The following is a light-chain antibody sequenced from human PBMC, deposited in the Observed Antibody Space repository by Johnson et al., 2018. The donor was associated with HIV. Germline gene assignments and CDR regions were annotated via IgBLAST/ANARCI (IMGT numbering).Light chain of an antibody. CDR1: SSNIGSNF. V-gene: IGLV1-51*01. CDR2: DNS. J-gene: IGLJ1*01. Sequence: QAVLTQPPSVSAAPGQKVTISCSGSSSNIGSNFVSWYQHLPGTAPKLLVYDNSKRPSGIPDRFSATTSGTSATLGITGLQTGDEADYYCGTWDSSLSGYVFGTGTKVTVL. CDR3: GTWDSSLSGYV.